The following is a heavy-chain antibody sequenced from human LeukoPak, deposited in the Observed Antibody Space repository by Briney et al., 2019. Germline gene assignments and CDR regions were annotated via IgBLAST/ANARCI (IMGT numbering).Heavy chain of an antibody. J-gene: IGHJ4*02. CDR1: GYSISRGYY. V-gene: IGHV4-38-2*01. CDR2: IYHTGST. D-gene: IGHD3-10*01. Sequence: SGTLSLTRGVSGYSISRGYYWAWIQQPPGKGLEWIGTIYHTGSTYYTPSLGSRVTISVDTPKNEFSLNLNSVTAADTAVYYCARAGWIITSGIDYWGQGALVTVSS. CDR3: ARAGWIITSGIDY.